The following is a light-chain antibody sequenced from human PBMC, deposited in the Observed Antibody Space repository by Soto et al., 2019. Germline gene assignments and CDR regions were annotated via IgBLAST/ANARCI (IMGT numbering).Light chain of an antibody. V-gene: IGKV3-20*01. CDR2: ASS. CDR3: QQYSTSPRT. J-gene: IGKJ1*01. Sequence: EIVLTQSPGTPSLSPGERATLSCRASQSVATRCLAWYQQKPGQAPRLLMYASSSRAAGIPDRFSGSESGTDFTLTIDRLAPEDSAVYYCQQYSTSPRTFGQGTKVDIK. CDR1: QSVATRC.